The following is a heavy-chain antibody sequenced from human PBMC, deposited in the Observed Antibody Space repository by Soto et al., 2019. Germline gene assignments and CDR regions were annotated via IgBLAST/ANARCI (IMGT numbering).Heavy chain of an antibody. J-gene: IGHJ6*02. D-gene: IGHD3-10*01. CDR2: INHSGST. CDR1: GGSFSGYY. CDR3: ARGGPVLNYYGSGGYYRSYYYYGMDV. V-gene: IGHV4-34*01. Sequence: PSETLSLTCAVYGGSFSGYYWSWIRQPPGKGLEWIGEINHSGSTNYNPSLKSRVTISVDTSKNQFSLKLSSVTAADTAVYYCARGGPVLNYYGSGGYYRSYYYYGMDVWGQGTTVTVSS.